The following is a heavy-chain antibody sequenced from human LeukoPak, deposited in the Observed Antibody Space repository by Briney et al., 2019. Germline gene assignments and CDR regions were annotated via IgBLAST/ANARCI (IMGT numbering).Heavy chain of an antibody. V-gene: IGHV3-30-3*01. D-gene: IGHD6-6*01. Sequence: GGSLRLSCAASGFTFSSYAMHWVRQAPGKGLEWVAVISYDGSNKYYADSVKGRFTISRDNSKNTLYLQMNSLRAEDTAVYYCAKDLSSSSIDPWGQGTLVTVSS. CDR1: GFTFSSYA. CDR2: ISYDGSNK. CDR3: AKDLSSSSIDP. J-gene: IGHJ5*02.